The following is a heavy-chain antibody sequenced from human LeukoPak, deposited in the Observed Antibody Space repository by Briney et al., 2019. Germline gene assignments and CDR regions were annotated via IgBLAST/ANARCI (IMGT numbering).Heavy chain of an antibody. Sequence: SQTLSLTCTVSGGSINSRSYYWSWLRQPAGKGLEWIGRIYPSGSTNYNPSLKSRVTLSVDTSKNHFSLNLSSVTAADTAVYYCARVRYFDYNWFDPWGQGILVTVSS. D-gene: IGHD3-9*01. V-gene: IGHV4-61*02. CDR1: GGSINSRSYY. CDR2: IYPSGST. CDR3: ARVRYFDYNWFDP. J-gene: IGHJ5*02.